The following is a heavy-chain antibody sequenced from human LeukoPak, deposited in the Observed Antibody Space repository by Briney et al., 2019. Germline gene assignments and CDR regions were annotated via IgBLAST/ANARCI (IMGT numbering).Heavy chain of an antibody. CDR1: GFTFSSYA. CDR2: ISYDGSNK. V-gene: IGHV3-30*04. J-gene: IGHJ4*02. Sequence: GGSLRLTCAASGFTFSSYAMHWVRQAPGKGLEWVAVISYDGSNKYYADSVKGRFTISRDNSKNTLYLQMNSLRAEDTAVYYCARDARPYYYDSSGPLGYFDYWGQGTLVTVSS. CDR3: ARDARPYYYDSSGPLGYFDY. D-gene: IGHD3-22*01.